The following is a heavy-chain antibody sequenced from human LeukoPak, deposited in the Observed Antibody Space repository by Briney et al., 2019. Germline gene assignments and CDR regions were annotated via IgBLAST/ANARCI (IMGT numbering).Heavy chain of an antibody. CDR1: GFTLSNYW. J-gene: IGHJ4*02. D-gene: IGHD2-2*01. Sequence: GSLRLSCAASGFTLSNYWMSWVRRAPGKGLEWVANIKRDGSEIYYVGSVRGRFTISRDNAKNSLYLQMNSLRAEDTAVYYCTRDHQGTWIYDFEYWGQGTLVTVSS. CDR3: TRDHQGTWIYDFEY. V-gene: IGHV3-7*01. CDR2: IKRDGSEI.